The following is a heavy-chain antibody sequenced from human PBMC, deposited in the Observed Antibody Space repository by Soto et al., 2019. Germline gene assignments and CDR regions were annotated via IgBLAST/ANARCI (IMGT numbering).Heavy chain of an antibody. Sequence: GGSLRLSCAASGFTFSSYWMHWVRQAPGKGLVWVSRINSDGSSTSYADSVKGRFTISRDNAKNTLYLQMDSLRAEDTAVYYCARACLGSWYFLSSYYYGMDVWGQGTTVTVSS. CDR3: ARACLGSWYFLSSYYYGMDV. CDR1: GFTFSSYW. V-gene: IGHV3-74*01. J-gene: IGHJ6*02. CDR2: INSDGSST. D-gene: IGHD6-13*01.